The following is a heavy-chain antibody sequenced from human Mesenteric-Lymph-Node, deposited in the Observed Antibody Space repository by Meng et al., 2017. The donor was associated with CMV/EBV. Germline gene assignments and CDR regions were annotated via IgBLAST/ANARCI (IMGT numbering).Heavy chain of an antibody. CDR1: GGSFSGYY. CDR3: AREGVYSDY. V-gene: IGHV4-34*01. CDR2: INHSGST. Sequence: SETLSLTCAVYGGSFSGYYWSWIRQPPGKGLEWIGEINHSGSTNYNPSLKSRVTISVDTSKNQFSLKLSSVTAADTAVYYCAREGVYSDYWGQGTLVTVSS. D-gene: IGHD2-8*01. J-gene: IGHJ4*02.